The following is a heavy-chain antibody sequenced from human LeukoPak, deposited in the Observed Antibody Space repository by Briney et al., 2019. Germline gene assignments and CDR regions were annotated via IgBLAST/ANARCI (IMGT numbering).Heavy chain of an antibody. V-gene: IGHV3-30*03. CDR1: GFTFSIAFSSYA. D-gene: IGHD6-19*01. Sequence: GGSLRLSCAASGFTFSIAFSSYAMHWVRQAPGKGLEWVAFISYDGNNKYYADSVKGRFTISRDNSKNTLYLQMNSLRPEDTALYYCAIIAVAGPGGDAFDIWGQGTMVIVSS. CDR2: ISYDGNNK. J-gene: IGHJ3*02. CDR3: AIIAVAGPGGDAFDI.